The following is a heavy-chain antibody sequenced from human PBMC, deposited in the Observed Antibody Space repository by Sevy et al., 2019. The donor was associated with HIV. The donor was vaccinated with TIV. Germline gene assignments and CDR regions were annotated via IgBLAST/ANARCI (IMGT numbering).Heavy chain of an antibody. CDR2: ITWDGSST. D-gene: IGHD1-26*01. V-gene: IGHV3-43*01. Sequence: GGSLRLSCATSGISIDDYTIHWVRQAPGKGLDWVALITWDGSSTYTDSVKGGFTISRDKSKNTLYLQMNSMRTEDSAIYYYAKDITAMGIDYGMDVWGQGTTVTVSS. J-gene: IGHJ6*02. CDR3: AKDITAMGIDYGMDV. CDR1: GISIDDYT.